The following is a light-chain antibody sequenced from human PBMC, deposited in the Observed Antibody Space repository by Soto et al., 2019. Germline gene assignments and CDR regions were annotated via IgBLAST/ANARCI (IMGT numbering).Light chain of an antibody. V-gene: IGLV2-14*01. CDR1: SSDIGGYNS. CDR2: EVS. Sequence: QSALTQPASVSGSPGQSITISCTGTSSDIGGYNSVSWYQQHPGKAPKLMIYEVSNRPSGISNRFSGSKSGNTASLTISGLQAEDEADYYCSSYTNRGGLWVFGGGTKVTVL. J-gene: IGLJ3*02. CDR3: SSYTNRGGLWV.